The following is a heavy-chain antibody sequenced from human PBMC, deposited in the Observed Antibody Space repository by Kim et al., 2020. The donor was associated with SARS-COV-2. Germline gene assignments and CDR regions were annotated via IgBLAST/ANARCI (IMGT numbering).Heavy chain of an antibody. D-gene: IGHD3-3*01. J-gene: IGHJ2*01. Sequence: ASVKVSCKASGYTFTSYAMNWVRQAPGQGLEWMGWINTNTGNPTYAQGFTGRFVFSLDTSVSTAYLQISILKAEDTAVYYCARDPALITIFGVVIAGTYWYFDLWGRGTLVTVSS. CDR3: ARDPALITIFGVVIAGTYWYFDL. V-gene: IGHV7-4-1*02. CDR2: INTNTGNP. CDR1: GYTFTSYA.